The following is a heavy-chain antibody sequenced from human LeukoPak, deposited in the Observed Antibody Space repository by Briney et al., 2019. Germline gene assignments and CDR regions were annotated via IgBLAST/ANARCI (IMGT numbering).Heavy chain of an antibody. Sequence: GGSLRLSCAASGFTFSSYSMNWVRQAPGKGPEWVSYIGGSGTTIYYADSVKGRFTISRDNVKKLLYLEMNSLRAEDTGVYYCAKDAYDSSGRTDYWGQGTLAIVSS. J-gene: IGHJ4*02. D-gene: IGHD3-22*01. CDR1: GFTFSSYS. CDR2: IGGSGTTI. V-gene: IGHV3-48*01. CDR3: AKDAYDSSGRTDY.